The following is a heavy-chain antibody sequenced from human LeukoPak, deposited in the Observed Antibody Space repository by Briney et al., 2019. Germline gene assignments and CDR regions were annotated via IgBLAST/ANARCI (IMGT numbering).Heavy chain of an antibody. D-gene: IGHD6-19*01. J-gene: IGHJ5*02. CDR3: ARDYESYSRGWYGPICFDP. CDR1: GFTFSSYS. V-gene: IGHV3-48*01. Sequence: GGSLRLSCAASGFTFSSYSMNWVRQAPGKGLEWVSYISSSSSTIYYADSVKGRFTISRDNAKSSLYLQMNSLRAEDTAVYYCARDYESYSRGWYGPICFDPWGQGTLVTVSS. CDR2: ISSSSSTI.